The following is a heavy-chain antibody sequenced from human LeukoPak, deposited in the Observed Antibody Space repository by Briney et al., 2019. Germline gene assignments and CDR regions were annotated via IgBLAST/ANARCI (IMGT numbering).Heavy chain of an antibody. J-gene: IGHJ4*02. V-gene: IGHV3-49*04. CDR1: GFTFGDYG. CDR3: SRVWSGTYYFLDY. Sequence: GESLKISCTASGFTFGDYGMSWVRQAPGKGREWVGFIRTQCYGGTTEYAASVKGRFTISRDASNSIAYLQMNSLKTEDTAVYYCSRVWSGTYYFLDYWGQGTLVTVSS. D-gene: IGHD1-26*01. CDR2: IRTQCYGGTT.